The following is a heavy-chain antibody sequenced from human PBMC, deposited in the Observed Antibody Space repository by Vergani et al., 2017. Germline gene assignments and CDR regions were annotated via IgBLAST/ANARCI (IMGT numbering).Heavy chain of an antibody. D-gene: IGHD3-3*01. Sequence: EVQLVESGGGLVQPGGSLRLSCAASGFTFSSYSMNWVRQAPGKGLEWVSSISSSSSYIYYADSVKGRFTISRDNAKNSLYLQMNSLRAEDTAVYYCARGADYDFWSGYFFSMAMDVWGQGTTVTVSS. CDR3: ARGADYDFWSGYFFSMAMDV. CDR1: GFTFSSYS. V-gene: IGHV3-21*01. J-gene: IGHJ6*02. CDR2: ISSSSSYI.